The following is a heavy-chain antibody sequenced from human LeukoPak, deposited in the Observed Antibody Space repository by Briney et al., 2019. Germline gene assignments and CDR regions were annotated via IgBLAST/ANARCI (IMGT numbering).Heavy chain of an antibody. CDR3: ATAYCTEPLCSSLPFAL. CDR2: VNSTGRT. V-gene: IGHV4-59*11. J-gene: IGHJ4*02. D-gene: IGHD2-8*02. CDR1: GASIISHD. Sequence: PSETLTLTCTVSGASIISHDWSWIRQPPGEGLEWIGYVNSTGRTAYSPSLKRRVIISVDTSKTPFSLKLTSVTAADTAVYSCATAYCTEPLCSSLPFALGGRPTLVSVPS.